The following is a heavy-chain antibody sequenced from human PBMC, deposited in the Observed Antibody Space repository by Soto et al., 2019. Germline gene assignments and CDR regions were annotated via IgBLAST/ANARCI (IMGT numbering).Heavy chain of an antibody. D-gene: IGHD5-12*01. CDR1: GGTFSSYT. CDR2: IIPILGIA. Sequence: ASVKVSCKASGGTFSSYTISWVRQAPGQGLEGMGRIIPILGIANYAQKFQGRVTITADKSTSTAYMELSSLRSEDTAVYYCARGIIPSGYDLNDAFDIWGQGTMVT. V-gene: IGHV1-69*02. CDR3: ARGIIPSGYDLNDAFDI. J-gene: IGHJ3*02.